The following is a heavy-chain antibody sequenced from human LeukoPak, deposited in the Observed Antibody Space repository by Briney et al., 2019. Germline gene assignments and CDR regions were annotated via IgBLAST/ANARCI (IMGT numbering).Heavy chain of an antibody. CDR2: IKEDGSDK. V-gene: IGHV3-7*01. CDR1: GFIFTNYW. Sequence: GGSLRLSCAASGFIFTNYWMSWVRQAPGKGLEWVATIKEDGSDKHYVDSVKGRFTISRDNAKSSLYLLMNTLRADDTAVYYCATWGSIFGVTFIDYWGQGSLVTVSS. CDR3: ATWGSIFGVTFIDY. D-gene: IGHD3-3*01. J-gene: IGHJ4*02.